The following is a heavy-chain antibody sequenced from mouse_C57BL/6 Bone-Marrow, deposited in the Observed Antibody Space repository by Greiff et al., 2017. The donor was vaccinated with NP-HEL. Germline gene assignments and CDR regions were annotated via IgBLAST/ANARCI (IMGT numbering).Heavy chain of an antibody. CDR1: GYTFTDYY. Sequence: QVQLQQSGAELVRPGASVKLSCKASGYTFTDYYINWVKQRPGQGLEWIARIYPGSGNTYYNEKFKGKATLTAEKSSSTAYMQLSSLTSEDSAVYFCARGGGNYPFAYWGQGTLVTVSA. CDR3: ARGGGNYPFAY. J-gene: IGHJ3*01. D-gene: IGHD2-1*01. V-gene: IGHV1-76*01. CDR2: IYPGSGNT.